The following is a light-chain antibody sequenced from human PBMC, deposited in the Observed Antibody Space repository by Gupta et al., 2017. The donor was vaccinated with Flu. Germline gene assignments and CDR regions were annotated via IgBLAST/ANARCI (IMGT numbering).Light chain of an antibody. V-gene: IGLV3-1*01. J-gene: IGLJ1*01. Sequence: SPGQTASVTCSGDKLGDKHFSWYQQTQAKSLGVVIYQDNKRPSGIPERFSGSNSGNSATLTISGTQDVDEADYYCQASDSTLFVFGAGTKVPVL. CDR2: QDN. CDR1: KLGDKH. CDR3: QASDSTLFV.